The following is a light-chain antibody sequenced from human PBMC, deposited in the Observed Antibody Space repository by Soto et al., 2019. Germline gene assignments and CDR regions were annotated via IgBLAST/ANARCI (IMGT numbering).Light chain of an antibody. Sequence: EIVMTPSPTTLSVSPGERATLSCRASQSVTNNLAWYQQRPGQAPRLLIRGASTRASGVPARFSVSGSGTDFTLTISSLQSEDFAVYYCQQYSDSPITFGPGTKV. V-gene: IGKV3-15*01. CDR3: QQYSDSPIT. CDR1: QSVTNN. CDR2: GAS. J-gene: IGKJ3*01.